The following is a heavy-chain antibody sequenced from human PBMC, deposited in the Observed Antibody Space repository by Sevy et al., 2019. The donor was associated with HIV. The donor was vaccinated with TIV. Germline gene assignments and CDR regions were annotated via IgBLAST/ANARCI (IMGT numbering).Heavy chain of an antibody. CDR3: AKEAAGGYYYYYGMDV. Sequence: GGSLRLSCAASGFTFSNYGIHWVRQAPGKGLEWVAVISYDGSNKYYADSVKGRFTISRDNTKNTLYLQMNSLKVEDTAVHYCAKEAAGGYYYYYGMDVWGQGTTVTVSS. D-gene: IGHD3-10*01. CDR1: GFTFSNYG. J-gene: IGHJ6*02. V-gene: IGHV3-30*18. CDR2: ISYDGSNK.